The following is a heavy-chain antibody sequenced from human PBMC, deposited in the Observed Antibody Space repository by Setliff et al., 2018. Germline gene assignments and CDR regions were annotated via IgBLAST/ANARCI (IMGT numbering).Heavy chain of an antibody. D-gene: IGHD3-22*01. J-gene: IGHJ5*02. V-gene: IGHV3-23*01. CDR1: GLIFGNYA. CDR2: ISGSGRNT. Sequence: PGGSLRLSCAASGLIFGNYAMNWVRQAPGKGLEWVSGISGSGRNTYYADSVKGRFTISRDNATNTLYLQMNSLRAEDTAVYYCARGNFYYFDRTGRGPNWFDPWGQGTLVTVSS. CDR3: ARGNFYYFDRTGRGPNWFDP.